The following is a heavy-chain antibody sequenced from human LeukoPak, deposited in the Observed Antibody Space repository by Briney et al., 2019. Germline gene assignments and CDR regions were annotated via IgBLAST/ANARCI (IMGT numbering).Heavy chain of an antibody. CDR3: AKEGYSYQFDY. V-gene: IGHV3-43*02. CDR1: GFTFDDYA. D-gene: IGHD5-18*01. Sequence: GGSLRLSCAASGFTFDDYAMRWVRQAPGKGLEWVPLISEDGGSTYYADSVKGRFTISRDNSKNSLYLQMNSLRTEDTALYYCAKEGYSYQFDYWGQGTLVTVSS. CDR2: ISEDGGST. J-gene: IGHJ4*02.